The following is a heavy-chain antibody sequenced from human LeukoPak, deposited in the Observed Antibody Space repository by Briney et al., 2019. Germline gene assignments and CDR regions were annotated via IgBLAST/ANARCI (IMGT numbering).Heavy chain of an antibody. V-gene: IGHV1-8*01. Sequence: GASVKVSCKASGYTFTSYDINWVRQATGQGLEWMGWMNPNSGNTGYAQKFQGRVTMTRNTSISTAYMELSSLRSEDTAVYYCARVNCSGGSCKLVYYYYGMDVWGQGTTVTVSS. CDR1: GYTFTSYD. CDR3: ARVNCSGGSCKLVYYYYGMDV. J-gene: IGHJ6*02. D-gene: IGHD2-15*01. CDR2: MNPNSGNT.